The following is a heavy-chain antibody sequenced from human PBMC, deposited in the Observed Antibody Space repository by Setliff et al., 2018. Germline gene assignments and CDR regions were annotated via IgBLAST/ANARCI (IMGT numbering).Heavy chain of an antibody. Sequence: SETLSLTCTVSGGSISSGSYYWSWIRQPAGKGLEWIGRIYTSGSTNYNPSLKSRVTISVDMSKNQFSLKLSSVTAADTAVYYCARGRGYSYGSTFHYYYGMDVWGQGTTVTVSS. D-gene: IGHD5-18*01. CDR2: IYTSGST. J-gene: IGHJ6*02. V-gene: IGHV4-61*02. CDR3: ARGRGYSYGSTFHYYYGMDV. CDR1: GGSISSGSYY.